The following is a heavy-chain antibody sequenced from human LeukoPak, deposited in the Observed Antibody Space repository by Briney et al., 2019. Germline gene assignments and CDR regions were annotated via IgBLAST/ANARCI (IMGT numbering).Heavy chain of an antibody. CDR2: IDWDGDK. CDR3: ARTANWEYYFDY. CDR1: GFSLSTSGMC. J-gene: IGHJ4*02. V-gene: IGHV2-70*01. D-gene: IGHD7-27*01. Sequence: SGPALVKPTQTLTLTCTFSGFSLSTSGMCVSWIRQPPGKALEWLALIDWDGDKYYNTSLKTRLTISKDTSKNKVVLTMTNMDPVDTATYYCARTANWEYYFDYWGQGTLVTVSS.